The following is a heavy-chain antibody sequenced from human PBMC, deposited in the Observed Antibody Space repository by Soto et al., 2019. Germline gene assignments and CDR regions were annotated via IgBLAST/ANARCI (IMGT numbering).Heavy chain of an antibody. CDR1: GGSISGSSHF. J-gene: IGHJ6*02. CDR3: ARHLPSRFEPRLRYYGMDV. D-gene: IGHD2-15*01. Sequence: QLQLQESGPGLVKPSETLSLICTVSGGSISGSSHFWGWIRQPPGKGLEWIGSIHYSGTTYYNPSLKSRVTISVDTSKNQFSLKLNSVTPADTAVYYCARHLPSRFEPRLRYYGMDVWGQGTTVTVSS. CDR2: IHYSGTT. V-gene: IGHV4-39*01.